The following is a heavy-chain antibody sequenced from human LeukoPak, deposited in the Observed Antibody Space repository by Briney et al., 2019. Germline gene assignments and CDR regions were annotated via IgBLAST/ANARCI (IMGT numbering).Heavy chain of an antibody. D-gene: IGHD3-10*01. Sequence: PGGSLRLSCAASGFAFSSYAMHWVRQAPGKGLEWVAVISYDGSNKYYADSVKGRFTISRDNSKNTLYLQMSSLRAEDTAVYYCARDQPYTIVRGVLDYWGQGTLVTVSS. CDR2: ISYDGSNK. CDR1: GFAFSSYA. CDR3: ARDQPYTIVRGVLDY. J-gene: IGHJ4*02. V-gene: IGHV3-30-3*01.